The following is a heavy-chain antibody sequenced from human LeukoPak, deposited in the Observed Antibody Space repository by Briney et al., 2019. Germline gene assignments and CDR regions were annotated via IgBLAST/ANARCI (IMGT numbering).Heavy chain of an antibody. D-gene: IGHD2-2*01. CDR3: VRLRGYCSSSSCYGAEDY. J-gene: IGHJ4*02. Sequence: TGGSLRLPCAASGFTFSSYSMNWVRQAPGKGLEWVSSISSGSDYIYYADSVKGRFTISRDNAKNSLYLQLNSLRAEDTAVYYCVRLRGYCSSSSCYGAEDYWGQGTLVTVSS. CDR1: GFTFSSYS. CDR2: ISSGSDYI. V-gene: IGHV3-21*01.